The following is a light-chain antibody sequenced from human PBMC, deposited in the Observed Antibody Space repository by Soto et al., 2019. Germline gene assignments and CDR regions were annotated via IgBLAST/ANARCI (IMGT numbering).Light chain of an antibody. CDR1: SSDVGGYNY. Sequence: QSALTQPASVSGSPGQSITISCTGTSSDVGGYNYVSWYQQHPGKAPKLAIYEVTKRPSGVSNRFSGSKSGNTASLTISGLQAEDETDYYCSSYTSTNHVVFGGGTQLTVL. CDR2: EVT. J-gene: IGLJ2*01. V-gene: IGLV2-14*01. CDR3: SSYTSTNHVV.